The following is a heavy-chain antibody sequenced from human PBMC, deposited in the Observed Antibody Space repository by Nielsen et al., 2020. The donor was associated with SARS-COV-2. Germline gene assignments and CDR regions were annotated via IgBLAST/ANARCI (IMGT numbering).Heavy chain of an antibody. J-gene: IGHJ4*02. CDR1: GFTFDDYA. CDR3: AKGGRGIAARPGY. Sequence: SLKISCAASGFTFDDYAMHWVRQAPGKGLEWVSGISWNSGSIGYADSVKGRFTISRDNAKNSLYLQMNSLRPKDTALYYCAKGGRGIAARPGYWGQGTLVTVSS. D-gene: IGHD6-6*01. V-gene: IGHV3-9*01. CDR2: ISWNSGSI.